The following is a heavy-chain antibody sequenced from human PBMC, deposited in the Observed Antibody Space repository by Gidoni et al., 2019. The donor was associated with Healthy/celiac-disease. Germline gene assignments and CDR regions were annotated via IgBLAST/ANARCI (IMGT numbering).Heavy chain of an antibody. V-gene: IGHV4-31*03. D-gene: IGHD3-22*01. CDR2: IYYSGST. Sequence: QVQLQESGPGLVKPAQTLSRTCTVSGGSISRGGYYWSWIRQHPGKGLEWIGYIYYSGSTYYNPSLKSRVTISVDTSKNQFSLKLSSVTAADTAVYSCARDAFSYYDSPVGNFDLWGRGTLVTVSS. CDR3: ARDAFSYYDSPVGNFDL. CDR1: GGSISRGGYY. J-gene: IGHJ2*01.